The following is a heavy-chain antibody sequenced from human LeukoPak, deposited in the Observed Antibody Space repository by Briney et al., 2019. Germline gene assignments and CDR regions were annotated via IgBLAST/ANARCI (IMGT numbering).Heavy chain of an antibody. CDR2: INTSGST. CDR1: GGSISSYY. D-gene: IGHD6-25*01. V-gene: IGHV4-4*07. J-gene: IGHJ5*02. CDR3: AREGGDPRWLDP. Sequence: SETLSLTCTVSGGSISSYYWTWIRQSAGRGLEWIGRINTSGSTNYNPSLRSRVTMSVNTPKNQFSLSLTSVTAADTAVYSCAREGGDPRWLDPWGQGTLVTVSS.